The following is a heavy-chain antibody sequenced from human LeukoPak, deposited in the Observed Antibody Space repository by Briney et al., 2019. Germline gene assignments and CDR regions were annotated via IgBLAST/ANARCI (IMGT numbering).Heavy chain of an antibody. Sequence: SETLSLTCTVSGGSISSGSYYWSWIRQPAGKGLEWIGRIYTSGSTNYNPSLKSRVTISVDTSKNQFSLKLSSVTAADTAVYYCARGRSYWFDPWGQGTLVTVSS. CDR2: IYTSGST. V-gene: IGHV4-61*02. CDR3: ARGRSYWFDP. D-gene: IGHD3-3*01. J-gene: IGHJ5*02. CDR1: GGSISSGSYY.